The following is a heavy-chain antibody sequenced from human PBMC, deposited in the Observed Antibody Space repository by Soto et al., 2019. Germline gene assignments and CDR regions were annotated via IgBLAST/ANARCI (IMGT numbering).Heavy chain of an antibody. D-gene: IGHD2-15*01. Sequence: GGSLRLSCAASGFTFSSYAMSWVRQAPGKGLEWVSAISGSGGSTYYADSVKGRFTISRDNSKNTLYLQMNSLRAEDTAVYYCAKDQYCSGGSCYSQSDYWGQGTLVTVSS. J-gene: IGHJ4*02. CDR3: AKDQYCSGGSCYSQSDY. V-gene: IGHV3-23*01. CDR1: GFTFSSYA. CDR2: ISGSGGST.